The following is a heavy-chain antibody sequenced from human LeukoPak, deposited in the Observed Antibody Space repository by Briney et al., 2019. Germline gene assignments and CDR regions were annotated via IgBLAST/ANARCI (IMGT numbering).Heavy chain of an antibody. Sequence: PSETLSLTCAVYGGSFSGYYWSWIRQPPGKGLEWIGEINHSGSTNYNPSLKSRVTISVDTSKNQFSLKLSSVTAADTAVYYCARDGNSRNYYDSSGYYYDFDYWGQGTLVTVSS. CDR2: INHSGST. J-gene: IGHJ4*02. V-gene: IGHV4-34*01. CDR3: ARDGNSRNYYDSSGYYYDFDY. CDR1: GGSFSGYY. D-gene: IGHD3-22*01.